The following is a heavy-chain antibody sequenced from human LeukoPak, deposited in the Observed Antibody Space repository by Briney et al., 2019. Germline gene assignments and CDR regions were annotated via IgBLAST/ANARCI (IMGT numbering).Heavy chain of an antibody. V-gene: IGHV4-61*03. Sequence: SETLSLTCTVSGGSISSSSYYWNWIRQSPGKGLEWIGHIHYSGSTHYNPSLQSRVSISIDTPKNHFSLKLRSVTAVDTAVYYCARWGHFDTSGYFVVDYWGQGTLVTVSS. CDR3: ARWGHFDTSGYFVVDY. CDR1: GGSISSSSYY. J-gene: IGHJ4*02. D-gene: IGHD3-22*01. CDR2: IHYSGST.